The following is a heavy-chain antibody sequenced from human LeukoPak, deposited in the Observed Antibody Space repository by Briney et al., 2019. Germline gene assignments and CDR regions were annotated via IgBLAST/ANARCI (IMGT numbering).Heavy chain of an antibody. J-gene: IGHJ3*02. V-gene: IGHV4-30-2*01. Sequence: PSETLSLTCAVSGGSISSGGYSWSWIRQPPGKGLEWIGYIYHSGSTYYNPSLKSRVTISVDRSKNQFSLKLSSVTAADTAVYYCARGKPTTLAYCGGDCFSLDAFDIWGQGTKVTVSS. CDR2: IYHSGST. CDR3: ARGKPTTLAYCGGDCFSLDAFDI. D-gene: IGHD2-21*02. CDR1: GGSISSGGYS.